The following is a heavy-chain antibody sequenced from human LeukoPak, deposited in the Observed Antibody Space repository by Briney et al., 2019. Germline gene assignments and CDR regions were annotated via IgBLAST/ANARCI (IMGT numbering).Heavy chain of an antibody. CDR3: ARDGSIAARFDY. V-gene: IGHV3-21*01. D-gene: IGHD6-6*01. J-gene: IGHJ4*02. Sequence: GGSLRLSCAASGFTFSSYSMNWVRQAPGKGLEWVSSISSSSSYIYYADSVKGRFTISRDNAKNSLYLQMNSLRAEDTAVYYCARDGSIAARFDYWGQGTLVTVSS. CDR1: GFTFSSYS. CDR2: ISSSSSYI.